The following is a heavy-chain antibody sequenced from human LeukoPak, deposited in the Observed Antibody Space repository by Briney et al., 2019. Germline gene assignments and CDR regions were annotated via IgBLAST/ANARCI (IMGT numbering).Heavy chain of an antibody. CDR3: ARALAAADSFDY. V-gene: IGHV4-34*01. CDR1: GGSFSGYY. CDR2: INHSGST. J-gene: IGHJ4*02. Sequence: PSETLSLTCAVYGGSFSGYYWSWIRQPPGKGLEWIGEINHSGSTNYNPSLKSRVTISVDTSKIQFSLKLSSVTAADTAVYYCARALAAADSFDYWGQGTLVTVSS. D-gene: IGHD6-13*01.